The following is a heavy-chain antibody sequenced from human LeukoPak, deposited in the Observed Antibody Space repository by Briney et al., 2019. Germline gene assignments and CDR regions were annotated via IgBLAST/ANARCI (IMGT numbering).Heavy chain of an antibody. CDR3: ASSYYYDSSGTGNWFDP. J-gene: IGHJ5*02. Sequence: PSETLSLTCTVSGGSISSGDYYWSWIRQPPGKGLEWIGYIYYSGSTYYNPSLKSRVTISVDTSKNQFSLKLSSVTAAETAMYYCASSYYYDSSGTGNWFDPWGQGTLVTVSS. V-gene: IGHV4-30-4*01. D-gene: IGHD3-22*01. CDR2: IYYSGST. CDR1: GGSISSGDYY.